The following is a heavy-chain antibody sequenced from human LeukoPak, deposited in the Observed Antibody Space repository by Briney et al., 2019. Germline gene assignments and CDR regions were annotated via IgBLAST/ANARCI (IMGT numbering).Heavy chain of an antibody. Sequence: GGSLRLSCAASGFTFRNFAMSWVRQAPGKGLEWVSGLSYGGTRTFYAASVKGRFTICRDDSNSTLLLQMDNLRVEDTATYYCAKDIELFMSWGQGTLVIVSS. CDR2: LSYGGTRT. CDR1: GFTFRNFA. D-gene: IGHD1-26*01. V-gene: IGHV3-23*01. J-gene: IGHJ5*02. CDR3: AKDIELFMS.